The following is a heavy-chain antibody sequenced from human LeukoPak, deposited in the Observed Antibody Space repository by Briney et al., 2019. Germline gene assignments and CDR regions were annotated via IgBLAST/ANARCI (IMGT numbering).Heavy chain of an antibody. CDR2: IYYNGST. CDR1: GGSIGYYY. Sequence: SETLSLTCTVSGGSIGYYYWSWLRQSPGKGLEWIGYIYYNGSTNYNPSLKSRVTISVDMSKNQFSLKVTSVTAADTAIYYCARKGGHFDYWGQGTLVTVSS. V-gene: IGHV4-59*01. D-gene: IGHD2-15*01. J-gene: IGHJ4*02. CDR3: ARKGGHFDY.